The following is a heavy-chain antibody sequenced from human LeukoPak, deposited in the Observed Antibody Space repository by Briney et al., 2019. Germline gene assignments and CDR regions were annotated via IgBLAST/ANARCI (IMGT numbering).Heavy chain of an antibody. CDR3: ARTHSSGYYLPFDY. D-gene: IGHD3-22*01. V-gene: IGHV3-21*01. Sequence: PGRSLRLSCAASGFTFSSYSMNWVRQAPGKGLEWVSSISSSSSYIYYADSVKGRFTISRDNAKNSLYLQMNSLRAEDTAVYYCARTHSSGYYLPFDYWGRGTLVTVSS. J-gene: IGHJ4*02. CDR2: ISSSSSYI. CDR1: GFTFSSYS.